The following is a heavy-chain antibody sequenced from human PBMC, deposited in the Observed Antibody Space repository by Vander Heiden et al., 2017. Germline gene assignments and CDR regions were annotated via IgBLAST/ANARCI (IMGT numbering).Heavy chain of an antibody. D-gene: IGHD3-10*01. CDR2: INHSGST. V-gene: IGHV4-34*01. J-gene: IGHJ1*01. CDR3: ARGPYYYGSGSYHSSAEYFQH. Sequence: QVQLQQCGPGLLKPSDTLSLTCAVYGGSFSGSFWSWLRQPPGTGLEWIGEINHSGSTNYNPSLKSRVTISVDTSKNQFSLKLSSVTAADTAVYYCARGPYYYGSGSYHSSAEYFQHWGQGTLVTVSS. CDR1: GGSFSGSF.